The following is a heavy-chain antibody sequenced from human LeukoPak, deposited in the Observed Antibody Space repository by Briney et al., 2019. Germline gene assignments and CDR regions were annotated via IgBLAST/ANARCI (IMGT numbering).Heavy chain of an antibody. Sequence: GGSLRLSCAASGFTVSSNYMTWVRQAPGKGLDWVSAIYSGRTTYYADSVKGRFTISRDDSKNTLNLQMHSLRAEDTAIYYCTRDLFDWGQGALVTVSS. CDR2: IYSGRTT. CDR1: GFTVSSNY. CDR3: TRDLFD. D-gene: IGHD3-10*02. J-gene: IGHJ4*02. V-gene: IGHV3-66*01.